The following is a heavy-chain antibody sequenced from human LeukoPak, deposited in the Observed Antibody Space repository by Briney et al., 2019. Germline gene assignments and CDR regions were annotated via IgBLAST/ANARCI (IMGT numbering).Heavy chain of an antibody. J-gene: IGHJ4*02. CDR2: INPNDGDT. Sequence: ASVKVSCKASGYTFTDYYMHWVRQAPGQAFEWMGWINPNDGDTNYAQKFQGRVTMTRDTSISTAHMEVSRLRSDDTAVYYCARAKFLYCSSSTCLFDYWGQGTLVTVSS. CDR3: ARAKFLYCSSSTCLFDY. V-gene: IGHV1-2*02. D-gene: IGHD2-2*01. CDR1: GYTFTDYY.